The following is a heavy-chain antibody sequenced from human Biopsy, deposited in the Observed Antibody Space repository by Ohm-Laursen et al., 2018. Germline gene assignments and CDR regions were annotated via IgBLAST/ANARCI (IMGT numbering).Heavy chain of an antibody. D-gene: IGHD1-14*01. CDR3: TRKPNSLYYFDH. CDR1: GDSISSDYY. J-gene: IGHJ4*02. CDR2: MHHSGPT. Sequence: PSETLSLTCTVSGDSISSDYYWTWIRQVPGEGLEWIAYMHHSGPTYTYYNPSLKSRVAISVEVSKNQFSLKVSSETAADTAVYFCTRKPNSLYYFDHWGQGTLVTVSS. V-gene: IGHV4-31*03.